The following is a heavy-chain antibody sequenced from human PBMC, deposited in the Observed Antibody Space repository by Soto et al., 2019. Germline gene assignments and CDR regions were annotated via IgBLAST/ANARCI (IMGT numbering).Heavy chain of an antibody. Sequence: GGSLRLSCAASGFTVSSNYMSWVRQAPGKGLEWVSVIYSGGSTYYADSVKGRFTISRDTSKNTLYLKMNSVRAADTAVYYCARGAGGAPLQWFGELSNYNGMDVWGQGTTVTVSS. D-gene: IGHD3-10*01. CDR3: ARGAGGAPLQWFGELSNYNGMDV. V-gene: IGHV3-53*01. J-gene: IGHJ6*02. CDR2: IYSGGST. CDR1: GFTVSSNY.